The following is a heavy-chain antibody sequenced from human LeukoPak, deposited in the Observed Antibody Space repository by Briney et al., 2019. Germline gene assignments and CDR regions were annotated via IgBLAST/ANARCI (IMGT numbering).Heavy chain of an antibody. D-gene: IGHD5-18*01. CDR3: AKERRGYSYGYIDY. CDR2: IRSTGSAE. J-gene: IGHJ4*02. V-gene: IGHV3-21*01. CDR1: GFTFSTYN. Sequence: GGSLRLSCAASGFTFSTYNMNWVRQAPGKGLEWVSSIRSTGSAEYYADSVRGRFTISRDNANHSLYLQMNSLRAEDTAVYYCAKERRGYSYGYIDYWGQGSLVSVSS.